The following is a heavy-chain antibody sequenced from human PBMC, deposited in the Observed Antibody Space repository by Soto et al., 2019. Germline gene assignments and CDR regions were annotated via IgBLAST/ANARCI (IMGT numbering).Heavy chain of an antibody. V-gene: IGHV1-46*01. D-gene: IGHD3-3*01. CDR1: GYTFTSYY. CDR3: ARVTGVFGVAHYYYMDV. CDR2: INPSGGST. J-gene: IGHJ6*03. Sequence: ASVKVSCKASGYTFTSYYMHWVRQAPGQGLEWMGIINPSGGSTSYAQKFQGRVTMTRDTSTSTVYMELSSLRSEDTAVYYCARVTGVFGVAHYYYMDVWGKGTTITVSS.